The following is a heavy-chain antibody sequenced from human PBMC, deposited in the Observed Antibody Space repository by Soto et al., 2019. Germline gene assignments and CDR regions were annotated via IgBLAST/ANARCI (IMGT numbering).Heavy chain of an antibody. D-gene: IGHD2-15*01. Sequence: SETLSLTCAVYGGSFSGYYWSWIRQPPGKGLEWIGEINHSGSTNYNPSLKSRVTISVDTSKNQFSLKLSSVTAADTAVYYCARGPPYCSGGSCYSIHFDYWGQGTLVTVSS. CDR1: GGSFSGYY. J-gene: IGHJ4*02. V-gene: IGHV4-34*01. CDR3: ARGPPYCSGGSCYSIHFDY. CDR2: INHSGST.